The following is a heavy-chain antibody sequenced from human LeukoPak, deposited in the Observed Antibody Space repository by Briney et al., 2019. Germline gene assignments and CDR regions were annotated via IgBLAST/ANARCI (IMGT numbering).Heavy chain of an antibody. Sequence: GGSLRLSCAASGFTFSSYAMSWVRQAPGKGLEWVSAISGSGGSTYYADSVKGRSTISRDNSKNTLYLQMNSLRAEDTAVYYCAKDRIRGCSSTSCYPGGFDYWGQGTLVTVSS. CDR3: AKDRIRGCSSTSCYPGGFDY. CDR1: GFTFSSYA. V-gene: IGHV3-23*01. D-gene: IGHD2-2*01. CDR2: ISGSGGST. J-gene: IGHJ4*02.